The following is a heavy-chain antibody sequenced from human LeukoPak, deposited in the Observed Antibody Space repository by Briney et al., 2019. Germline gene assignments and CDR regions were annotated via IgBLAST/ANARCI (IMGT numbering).Heavy chain of an antibody. V-gene: IGHV3-7*01. J-gene: IGHJ4*02. Sequence: PGGSLRLSCAASGFTFSSYWMTWVRRAPGKGLEWVANINQDGIEKYYVDSVKGRFTLSRDNAKNSLYLQMNSLRAEDTAVYYCSCSNTNYWGQGTLVIVSS. D-gene: IGHD2-2*01. CDR3: SCSNTNY. CDR1: GFTFSSYW. CDR2: INQDGIEK.